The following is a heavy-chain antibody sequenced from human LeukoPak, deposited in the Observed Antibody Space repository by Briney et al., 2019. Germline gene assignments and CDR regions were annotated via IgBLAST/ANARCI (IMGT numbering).Heavy chain of an antibody. CDR1: GGTLSSYA. CDR3: ASHADCSGGSCYYYYYMDV. CDR2: IIPIFGTA. Sequence: ASVKVSCKASGGTLSSYAISRVRQAPGQGLEWMGGIIPIFGTANYAQKFQGRVTITTDESTSTAYMELSSLRSEDTAVYYCASHADCSGGSCYYYYYMDVWGKGTTVTVSS. D-gene: IGHD2-15*01. V-gene: IGHV1-69*05. J-gene: IGHJ6*03.